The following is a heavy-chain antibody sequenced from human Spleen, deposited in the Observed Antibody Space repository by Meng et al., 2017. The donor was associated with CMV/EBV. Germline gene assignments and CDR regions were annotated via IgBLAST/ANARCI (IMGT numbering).Heavy chain of an antibody. CDR2: IFSSDEK. J-gene: IGHJ3*02. V-gene: IGHV2-26*01. D-gene: IGHD3-10*02. Sequence: SGPTLVKPTETLTLTCNVSGFSLDNAKMGVSWVRQPPGKALEWLAHIFSSDEKFYGRSLKSRLTISRDTSKSQVVLSMTYMDPVDTATYYCARIGLFNDAFDIWGQGTVVTVSS. CDR1: GFSLDNAKMG. CDR3: ARIGLFNDAFDI.